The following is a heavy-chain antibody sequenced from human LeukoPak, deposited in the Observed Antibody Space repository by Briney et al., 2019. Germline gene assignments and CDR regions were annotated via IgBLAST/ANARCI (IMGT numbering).Heavy chain of an antibody. J-gene: IGHJ4*02. CDR2: LYNGGNT. V-gene: IGHV3-53*01. CDR1: GFTVSSNY. CDR3: AKDGVTSFGAVNVYFFDY. D-gene: IGHD3-3*01. Sequence: QTGGSLRLSCAVSGFTVSSNYMSWVRQAPGKGLEWVSVLYNGGNTYYADSVKGRFTVSRDNSENTLYLQMNSLSAEDTAVYYCAKDGVTSFGAVNVYFFDYWGQGTLVTVSS.